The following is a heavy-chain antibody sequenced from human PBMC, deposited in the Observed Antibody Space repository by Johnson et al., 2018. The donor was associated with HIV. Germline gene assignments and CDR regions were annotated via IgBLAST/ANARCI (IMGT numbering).Heavy chain of an antibody. D-gene: IGHD6-13*01. CDR2: ISYDGSNK. Sequence: HVQLVESGGGVVQPGRSLRLSCAASGFTFNSYAMHWVRQAPGKGLEWVAVISYDGSNKYQKDSVKGRFTISRDNSKNTLYLQMNSLRVEDTAVYYCARVRVKRVYSSSWYGGAFDIWGQGTMVTVSS. J-gene: IGHJ3*02. CDR1: GFTFNSYA. CDR3: ARVRVKRVYSSSWYGGAFDI. V-gene: IGHV3-30-3*01.